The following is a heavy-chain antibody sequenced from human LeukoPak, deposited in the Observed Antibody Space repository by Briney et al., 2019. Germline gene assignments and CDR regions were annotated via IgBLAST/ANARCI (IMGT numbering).Heavy chain of an antibody. D-gene: IGHD3-16*01. Sequence: GGSLRLSCAVSGFTCNNYEMNWVRQAPGKGLEWVSYIDISGTSLYYADSVEGRFTISRDNAKNTLYLQMNSLRVDDTAVYYCARGGWGEQFLNWFDPWGQGTLVTVSS. V-gene: IGHV3-48*03. CDR1: GFTCNNYE. J-gene: IGHJ5*02. CDR2: IDISGTSL. CDR3: ARGGWGEQFLNWFDP.